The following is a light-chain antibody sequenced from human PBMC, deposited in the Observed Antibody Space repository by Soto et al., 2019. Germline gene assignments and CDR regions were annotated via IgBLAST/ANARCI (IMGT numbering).Light chain of an antibody. CDR2: DAS. CDR1: QSISRW. V-gene: IGKV1-5*01. J-gene: IGKJ1*01. CDR3: QHYIRYSLWT. Sequence: DIQMTQSPSTLSASVGDRVTITCRASQSISRWLAWYQQKPGKAPKLLIHDASSLESGVPSRFSGSGSGTEFTLTINRLKPDAFETSYCQHYIRYSLWTFGQGTKVDIK.